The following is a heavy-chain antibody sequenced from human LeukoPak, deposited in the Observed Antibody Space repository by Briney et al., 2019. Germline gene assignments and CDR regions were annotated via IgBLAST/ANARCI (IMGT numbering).Heavy chain of an antibody. CDR3: ARGGIYQPIDY. J-gene: IGHJ4*02. CDR2: IYSGGST. Sequence: GGSLRLSCAASAFTVSSNYMGWVRQAPGKGLEWVSVIYSGGSTYYADSVKGRFTISRDNSKNTLYLQMNSLRAEDTAVYYCARGGIYQPIDYWGQGTLVTVSS. D-gene: IGHD2-2*01. V-gene: IGHV3-53*01. CDR1: AFTVSSNY.